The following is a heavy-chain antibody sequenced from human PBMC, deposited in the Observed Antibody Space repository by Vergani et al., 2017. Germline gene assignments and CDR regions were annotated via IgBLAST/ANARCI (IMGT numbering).Heavy chain of an antibody. J-gene: IGHJ5*02. D-gene: IGHD6-19*01. CDR1: GASFKSSNYY. V-gene: IGHV4-39*01. CDR3: ARHSTVEWLVKLGWIDP. Sequence: QLQLQESGPGLVKPSATLSLTCSVSGASFKSSNYYWGWIRQPPGKGLEWIASIYYSGSTYYNPYLKSRVTISVETSKNQFSLKLSPVTAADTAVYFCARHSTVEWLVKLGWIDPWGQGILVTVSS. CDR2: IYYSGST.